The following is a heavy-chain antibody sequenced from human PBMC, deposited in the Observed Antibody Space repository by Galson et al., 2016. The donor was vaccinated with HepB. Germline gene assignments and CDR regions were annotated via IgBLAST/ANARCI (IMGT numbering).Heavy chain of an antibody. D-gene: IGHD2-15*01. CDR1: GGTFSTYT. J-gene: IGHJ6*02. V-gene: IGHV1-69*13. CDR2: IIPIFGTL. Sequence: SVKVSCKASGGTFSTYTINWVRQAPGQGLEWMGRIIPIFGTLNYAQKFQGRVTITADESTSTAYMELSSLRSEGTAVYYCARGVDCSGGGCYSRVFRSGMDVWGQGTTVTVSS. CDR3: ARGVDCSGGGCYSRVFRSGMDV.